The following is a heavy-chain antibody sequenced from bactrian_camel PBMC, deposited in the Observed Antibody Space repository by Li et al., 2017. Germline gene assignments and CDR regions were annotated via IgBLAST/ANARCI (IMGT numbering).Heavy chain of an antibody. V-gene: IGHV3S53*01. Sequence: HVQLVESGGGSVQDGGSLTLSCTASGSSFSNYCMGWFRQAPGKEREGVAAIDRDGSSIFVDSVKGRFTISQDNANNTLYLQMSSLKPEDTAMYYCAADSPTYDCYSGLIDGYRYWGQGTQVTVS. CDR2: IDRDGSS. CDR1: GSSFSNYC. J-gene: IGHJ4*01. D-gene: IGHD3*01. CDR3: AADSPTYDCYSGLIDGYRY.